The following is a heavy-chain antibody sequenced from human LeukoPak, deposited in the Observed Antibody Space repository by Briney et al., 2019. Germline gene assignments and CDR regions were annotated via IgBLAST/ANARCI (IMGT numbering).Heavy chain of an antibody. D-gene: IGHD6-13*01. V-gene: IGHV5-51*01. Sequence: GESLKIFCKGSGYSFTSYWIGWVRQMPGKGLEWMGIIYPGDSDTRYSPSFQGQVTISADKSISTAYLQWSSLKASDTAMYYCARPAKGGSSWPYYFDYWGQGTLVTVSS. CDR3: ARPAKGGSSWPYYFDY. CDR1: GYSFTSYW. CDR2: IYPGDSDT. J-gene: IGHJ4*02.